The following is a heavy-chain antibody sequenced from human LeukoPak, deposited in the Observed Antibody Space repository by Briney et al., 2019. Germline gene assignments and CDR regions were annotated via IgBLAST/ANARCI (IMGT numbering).Heavy chain of an antibody. CDR2: INPSGGST. Sequence: ASVKVSCKASGYTFTSYYMHWVRQAPGQGLEWMGIINPSGGSTSYAQKFQGRVTMTRDTSTSTVYMELSSLRSEDTAVYYCARGGPLYYYDSSGYYYLFDYWGQGTLITVSS. J-gene: IGHJ4*02. V-gene: IGHV1-46*01. CDR3: ARGGPLYYYDSSGYYYLFDY. CDR1: GYTFTSYY. D-gene: IGHD3-22*01.